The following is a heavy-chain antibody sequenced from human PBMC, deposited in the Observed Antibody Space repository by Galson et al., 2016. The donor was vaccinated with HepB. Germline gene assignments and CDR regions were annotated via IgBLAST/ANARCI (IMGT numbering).Heavy chain of an antibody. J-gene: IGHJ4*02. V-gene: IGHV3-23*01. CDR3: ANQHTTGWYSCLTH. Sequence: SLRLSCAASGFTFSTNAMNWVRQAPGKGLEWVSGISDSGSSTSYADSVKGRFTISRDNSKNTLYLPMNSLRAEDTAIYYCANQHTTGWYSCLTHWGQGTLVTVSS. CDR2: ISDSGSST. CDR1: GFTFSTNA. D-gene: IGHD6-19*01.